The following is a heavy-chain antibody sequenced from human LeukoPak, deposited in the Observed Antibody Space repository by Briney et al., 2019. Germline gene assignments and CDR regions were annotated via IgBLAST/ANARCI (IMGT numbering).Heavy chain of an antibody. J-gene: IGHJ4*02. V-gene: IGHV4-34*01. Sequence: SETLSLTCAVYGGSFSGYYWSWIRQPPGKGLEWIGEINHSGSTNYNPSLKSRVTISVDTSKNQFSLKLSSVTAADTAVYYCARGVLLWFGELPRPFDYWGQGTLVTVSS. CDR2: INHSGST. CDR3: ARGVLLWFGELPRPFDY. D-gene: IGHD3-10*01. CDR1: GGSFSGYY.